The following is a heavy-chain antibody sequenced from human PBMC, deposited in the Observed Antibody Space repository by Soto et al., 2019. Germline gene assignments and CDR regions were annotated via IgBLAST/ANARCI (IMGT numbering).Heavy chain of an antibody. CDR2: ISNSGYAI. V-gene: IGHV3-11*01. D-gene: IGHD6-13*01. CDR1: GFTFSDYY. CDR3: ARYARYASSSYGFDV. Sequence: QVQLVESGGGLVKHGGSLRLSCVASGFTFSDYYMSWIRQAPGKGLEWVSYISNSGYAIYYADSVKGCFTVSRANSNNSTSLRMDRLRADATAIYYCARYARYASSSYGFDVWGQGTTFSVS. J-gene: IGHJ6*02.